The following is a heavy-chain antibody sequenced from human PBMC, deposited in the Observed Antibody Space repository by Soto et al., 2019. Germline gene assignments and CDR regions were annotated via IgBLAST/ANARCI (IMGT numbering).Heavy chain of an antibody. Sequence: GGSLRLSCAASGFTFSSYAMSWVRQAPGKGLEWVSAISGSGGSTYYADSVKGRFTISRDNSKNTLYLQMNSLRAEDTAVYYCAKDFYSSSWYDYYYYYGMDVWGQGTTVTVSS. CDR3: AKDFYSSSWYDYYYYYGMDV. V-gene: IGHV3-23*01. J-gene: IGHJ6*02. CDR2: ISGSGGST. D-gene: IGHD6-13*01. CDR1: GFTFSSYA.